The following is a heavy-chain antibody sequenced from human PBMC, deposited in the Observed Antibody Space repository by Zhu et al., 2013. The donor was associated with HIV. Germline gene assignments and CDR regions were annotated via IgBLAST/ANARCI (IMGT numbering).Heavy chain of an antibody. V-gene: IGHV1-2*02. D-gene: IGHD3-9*01. Sequence: QVQLVQAGAEVKKPGASVKVSCKTSGYTFTDYYIHWVRQAPGQGLEWMGWINPNSGGTKYAQKFQGRVTLTRDTSTSTAYMELSSLQSDDTAIYYCARDFIYYDHLNGYYLKDAFDMWGQGTLVTVSS. CDR3: ARDFIYYDHLNGYYLKDAFDM. CDR1: GYTFTDYY. J-gene: IGHJ3*02. CDR2: INPNSGGT.